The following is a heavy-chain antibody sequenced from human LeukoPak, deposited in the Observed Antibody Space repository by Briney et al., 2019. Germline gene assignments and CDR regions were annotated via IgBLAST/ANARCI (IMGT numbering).Heavy chain of an antibody. CDR3: ATWGIAVAGTFDY. D-gene: IGHD6-19*01. CDR1: GGSISSSY. V-gene: IGHV4-59*08. Sequence: PSETLSLTCTVSGGSISSSYWGWIRQPPGKGLEWIGYIYYSGSTNYNPSSKSRVAISVDTSKNQFSLKLSSVTAADTAVYYCATWGIAVAGTFDYWGQGTLVTVST. J-gene: IGHJ4*02. CDR2: IYYSGST.